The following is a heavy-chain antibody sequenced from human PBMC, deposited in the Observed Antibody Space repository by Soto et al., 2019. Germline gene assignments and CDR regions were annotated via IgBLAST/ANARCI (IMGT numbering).Heavy chain of an antibody. Sequence: PGGSLRLSCAASGFTFSSYGMHWVRQAPGKGLEWVAVISYDGSNKYYADSVKGRFTISRDNSKNTLYLQMNSLRAEDTAVYYCANGSGLISGLAVAGYWGQGTLVTVSS. CDR3: ANGSGLISGLAVAGY. J-gene: IGHJ4*02. V-gene: IGHV3-30*18. CDR2: ISYDGSNK. D-gene: IGHD6-19*01. CDR1: GFTFSSYG.